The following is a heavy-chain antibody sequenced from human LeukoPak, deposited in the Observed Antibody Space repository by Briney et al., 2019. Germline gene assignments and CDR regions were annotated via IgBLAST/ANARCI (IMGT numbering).Heavy chain of an antibody. J-gene: IGHJ4*02. CDR3: ARDSGSYGDY. CDR1: GFSFSNFG. D-gene: IGHD1-26*01. Sequence: GGSLRLSCAASGFSFSNFGINWVRQAPGKGLEWVAYISSSSSTINYADSVKGRFTISRDNAKNSLYLQMNSLRAEDTAVYYCARDSGSYGDYWGQGTLVTVSS. V-gene: IGHV3-48*01. CDR2: ISSSSSTI.